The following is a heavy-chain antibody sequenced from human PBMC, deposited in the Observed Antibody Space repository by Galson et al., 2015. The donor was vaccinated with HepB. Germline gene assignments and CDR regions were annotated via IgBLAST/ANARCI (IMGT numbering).Heavy chain of an antibody. D-gene: IGHD6-19*01. J-gene: IGHJ4*02. CDR3: ARLGDLSGYSSL. Sequence: SLRLSCAASGFTFRNYAMSWVRQAPGKGLEWVSAITPSGDNTYSADSVKGRFTISRDDSKNTAYLHMNSLKTEDTAVYYCARLGDLSGYSSLWGQGTLVTVSS. CDR2: ITPSGDNT. V-gene: IGHV3-23*01. CDR1: GFTFRNYA.